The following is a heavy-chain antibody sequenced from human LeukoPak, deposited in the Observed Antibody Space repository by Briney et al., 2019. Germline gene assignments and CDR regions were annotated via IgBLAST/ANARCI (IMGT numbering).Heavy chain of an antibody. Sequence: GGPLRLSFAASGFAFSSYWMSWGRRAPGKGVEGVANIKQDGSEKYYVDSVKGRFTISRDNAKNSLYLQMNSLRAEDTAVYYCARVSTMVRGVIRYWGQGTLVTVSS. CDR2: IKQDGSEK. D-gene: IGHD3-10*01. CDR1: GFAFSSYW. J-gene: IGHJ4*02. CDR3: ARVSTMVRGVIRY. V-gene: IGHV3-7*01.